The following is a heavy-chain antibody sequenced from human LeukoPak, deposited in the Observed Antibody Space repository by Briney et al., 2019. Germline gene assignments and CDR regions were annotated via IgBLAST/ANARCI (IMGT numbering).Heavy chain of an antibody. CDR2: THHSGAT. V-gene: IGHV4-61*01. CDR1: GGSISSGSYY. Sequence: SETLSLTCTVSGGSISSGSYYWSWIRQPPGKGLEWLGYTHHSGATSYNPSLKSRGTMSLDTSNNQFSLKLSSVTAADTAVYYCARSSGHSYGDFDYWGQGNLVTVSS. CDR3: ARSSGHSYGDFDY. D-gene: IGHD5-18*01. J-gene: IGHJ4*02.